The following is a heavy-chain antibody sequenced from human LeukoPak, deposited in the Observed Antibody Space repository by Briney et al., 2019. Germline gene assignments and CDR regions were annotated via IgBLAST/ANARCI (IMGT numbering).Heavy chain of an antibody. Sequence: GGSLRLSCAVSGFTVSGNYMSWVRQAPGKGLEWVSAISGSGGSTYYADSVKGRFTISRDNSKNTLYLQMDSLRAEDTAVYYCAKDGVGLTDYYGSGSFNWFDPWGQGTLVTVSS. CDR3: AKDGVGLTDYYGSGSFNWFDP. V-gene: IGHV3-23*01. J-gene: IGHJ5*02. CDR1: GFTVSGNY. D-gene: IGHD3-10*01. CDR2: ISGSGGST.